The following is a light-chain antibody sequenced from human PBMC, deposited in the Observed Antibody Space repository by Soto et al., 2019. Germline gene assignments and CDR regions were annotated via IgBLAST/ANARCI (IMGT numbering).Light chain of an antibody. V-gene: IGKV3-20*01. CDR3: QQYGSSPPYT. J-gene: IGKJ2*01. Sequence: EIVLTQSPGTLSLSPGERATLSCRASQRVSSSYLAWYQQKPCQAPRLLIYGASSRATGIPDRFSGSGCGTDFTLTISRLEPEDFAVYYCQQYGSSPPYTFGQGTKLEIK. CDR1: QRVSSSY. CDR2: GAS.